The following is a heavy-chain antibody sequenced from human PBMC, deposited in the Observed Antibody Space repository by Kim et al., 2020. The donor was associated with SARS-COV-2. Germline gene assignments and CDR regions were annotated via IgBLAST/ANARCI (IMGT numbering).Heavy chain of an antibody. CDR3: ARWGFGYDSSGYTDY. V-gene: IGHV5-10-1*01. J-gene: IGHJ4*02. D-gene: IGHD3-22*01. Sequence: GESLKISCKGSGYSFTSYWISWVRQMPGKGLEWMGRIDPSDSYTNYSPSFQGHVTISADKSISTAYLQWSSLKASDTAMYYCARWGFGYDSSGYTDYWGQGTLVTVSS. CDR1: GYSFTSYW. CDR2: IDPSDSYT.